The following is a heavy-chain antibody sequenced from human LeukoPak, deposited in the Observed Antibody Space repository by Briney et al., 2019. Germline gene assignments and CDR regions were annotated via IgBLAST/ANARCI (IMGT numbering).Heavy chain of an antibody. CDR3: ARVHAAAGDY. J-gene: IGHJ4*02. V-gene: IGHV3-21*01. Sequence: PGGSLRLPCAASGFTFSSYSMNWVRQAPGKGLEWVSSISSTSTYIYYADSVKGRLTISRDNAKNSLYLQMNSLRAEDTAVYYCARVHAAAGDYWGQGTLVTVSS. CDR2: ISSTSTYI. D-gene: IGHD6-13*01. CDR1: GFTFSSYS.